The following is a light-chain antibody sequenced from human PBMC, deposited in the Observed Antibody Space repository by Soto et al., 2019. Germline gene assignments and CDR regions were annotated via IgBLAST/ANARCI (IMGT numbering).Light chain of an antibody. V-gene: IGKV3D-20*01. CDR3: QQCYMGWT. CDR1: QSVSSSY. J-gene: IGKJ1*01. Sequence: EIVLTQSPATLSLSPVERATLSCGASQSVSSSYLAWYQQKPGLAPRLLIYDASSRATGIPDRFSGTRSGTEFTFSITSLQPEDFGTYYCQQCYMGWTFGQGTKVDIK. CDR2: DAS.